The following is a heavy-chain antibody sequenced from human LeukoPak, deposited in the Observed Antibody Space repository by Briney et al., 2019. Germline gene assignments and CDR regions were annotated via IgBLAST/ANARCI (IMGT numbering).Heavy chain of an antibody. CDR1: GFTFDNYA. CDR2: ISWNSGTI. V-gene: IGHV3-9*01. J-gene: IGHJ4*02. Sequence: GRSRQLSCAASGFTFDNYAMNWVRPAPGKGLEWVSGISWNSGTICYADSVKGRFTISRDNAKNSLYLQMNSLRAEDTALYYCAKDRPGGFDYWGQGTLVTVSS. CDR3: AKDRPGGFDY. D-gene: IGHD3-10*01.